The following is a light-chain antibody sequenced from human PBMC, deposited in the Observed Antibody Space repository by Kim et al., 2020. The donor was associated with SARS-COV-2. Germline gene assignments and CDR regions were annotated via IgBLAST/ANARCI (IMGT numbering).Light chain of an antibody. CDR2: EVT. CDR3: NSYAGNNNFV. CDR1: SGDIGGFSY. Sequence: QSALTQPSYASASPGQSVSISCTGTSGDIGGFSYVAWYQQHPGKAPKLIIYEVTKRPLGVPARFSASKSGNTATLIVSDLQPDDEADYYCNSYAGNNNFVFGGGTQLTVL. V-gene: IGLV2-8*01. J-gene: IGLJ3*02.